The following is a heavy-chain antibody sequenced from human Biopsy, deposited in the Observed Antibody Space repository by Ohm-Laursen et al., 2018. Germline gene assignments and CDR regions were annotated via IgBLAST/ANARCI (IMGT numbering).Heavy chain of an antibody. J-gene: IGHJ4*02. CDR1: GFTFSSYA. CDR3: ARAPFGSGSYSEFDY. Sequence: SLRLSCTASGFTFSSYAMTWFRQAPGKGLEWVATIKKDGSEKYYVDSVKGRFTISRDNSKSSLSLQMNSLRGEDTAVYYCARAPFGSGSYSEFDYWGQGSLVTVSS. CDR2: IKKDGSEK. D-gene: IGHD3-22*01. V-gene: IGHV3-7*01.